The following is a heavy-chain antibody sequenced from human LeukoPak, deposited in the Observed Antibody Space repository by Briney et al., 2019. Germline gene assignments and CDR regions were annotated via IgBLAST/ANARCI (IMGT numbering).Heavy chain of an antibody. CDR2: ITTSSSYM. J-gene: IGHJ4*02. CDR1: GFPFSTFW. V-gene: IGHV3-21*01. Sequence: GGSLRLSCAVSGFPFSTFWMSWVRRTPGKGLEWVSSITTSSSYMFYADSVRGRFTISRDNAENSLYLQMNSLRAEDTAVYYCARGSSGWSNPFDYWGQGTLVTVSS. D-gene: IGHD6-19*01. CDR3: ARGSSGWSNPFDY.